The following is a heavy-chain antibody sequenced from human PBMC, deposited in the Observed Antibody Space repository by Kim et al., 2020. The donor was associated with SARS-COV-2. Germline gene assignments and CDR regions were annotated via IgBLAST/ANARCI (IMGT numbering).Heavy chain of an antibody. V-gene: IGHV1-46*01. D-gene: IGHD6-13*01. CDR3: ARETTIAAAGIGWLDP. Sequence: KFQGRFTMARDTSTSTVYMELSSLRPEDTAVYYCARETTIAAAGIGWLDPWGQGTLVTVSS. J-gene: IGHJ5*02.